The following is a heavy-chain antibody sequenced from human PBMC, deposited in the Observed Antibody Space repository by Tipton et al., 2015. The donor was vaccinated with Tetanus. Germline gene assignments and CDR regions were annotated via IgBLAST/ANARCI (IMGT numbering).Heavy chain of an antibody. Sequence: SLRLSCAASGFTFSSYEMNWVRQAPGKGLEWVSYISSSGSTIYYADSVKGRFTISRDNAKNSLYLQMNSLRAEDTAVYYCARDIPSFSGLVYFQHWGQGTLVTVSS. CDR3: ARDIPSFSGLVYFQH. CDR2: ISSSGSTI. J-gene: IGHJ1*01. CDR1: GFTFSSYE. D-gene: IGHD1-26*01. V-gene: IGHV3-48*03.